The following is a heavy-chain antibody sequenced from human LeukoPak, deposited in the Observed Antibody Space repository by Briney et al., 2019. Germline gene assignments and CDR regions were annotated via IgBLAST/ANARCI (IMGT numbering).Heavy chain of an antibody. CDR1: GGSISSSSYY. D-gene: IGHD5-18*01. CDR3: ARHPHSTWVGRQRAVPTPPPDY. J-gene: IGHJ4*02. V-gene: IGHV4-39*01. CDR2: IYYSGST. Sequence: SETLSLTCTVSGGSISSSSYYWGWIRQPPGKGLEWIGSIYYSGSTYYNPSLKSRVTISVDTSKNQFSLKLSSVTAADTAVYYCARHPHSTWVGRQRAVPTPPPDYWGQGTLVTVSS.